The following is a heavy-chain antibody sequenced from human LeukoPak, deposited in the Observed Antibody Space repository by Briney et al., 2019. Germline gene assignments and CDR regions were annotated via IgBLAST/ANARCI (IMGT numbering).Heavy chain of an antibody. CDR2: ISGSGRST. V-gene: IGHV3-23*01. CDR3: AKDLVVVISGHIGAFDT. D-gene: IGHD3-22*01. CDR1: GFSFTSYA. Sequence: GGSLRLSCAASGFSFTSYAMNWVRQAPGKGLEWVSAISGSGRSTYSADSVRGRFTTSRDNSKNILYLQMNNLRGEDTAVYYCAKDLVVVISGHIGAFDTWGQGTMVTVSS. J-gene: IGHJ3*02.